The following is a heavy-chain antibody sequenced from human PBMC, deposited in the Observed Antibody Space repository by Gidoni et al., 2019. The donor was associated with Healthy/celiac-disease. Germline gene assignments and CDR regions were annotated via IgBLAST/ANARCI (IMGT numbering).Heavy chain of an antibody. CDR3: ASRGIYSGSSEGDY. CDR1: GGSTSSSSYY. D-gene: IGHD1-26*01. J-gene: IGHJ4*02. Sequence: QLQLQESGPGLVQPSETLSLTCTVPGGSTSSSSYYWGWIRTPPGKGLEGIGSINYSGSTYSSPSLKSRVTISVDTSKNQFSLKLSSVTAADTAVYYCASRGIYSGSSEGDYWGQGTLVTVSS. V-gene: IGHV4-39*01. CDR2: INYSGST.